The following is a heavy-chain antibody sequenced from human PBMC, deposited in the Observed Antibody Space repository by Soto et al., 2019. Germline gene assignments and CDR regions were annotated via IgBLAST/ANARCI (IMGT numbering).Heavy chain of an antibody. D-gene: IGHD3-22*01. Sequence: EVQLVESGGGLVQPGGSQRLSCEGSGFTFSSYWMHWVRQAPGKGLVWVSRINRYGSSTSYADSVKGRFTISRDNAKNTVYLKMNSLRAEDTAVYYCARGGDSSYYDSSGYPAAFDIWGQGTMVTVSS. CDR2: INRYGSST. V-gene: IGHV3-74*01. CDR1: GFTFSSYW. CDR3: ARGGDSSYYDSSGYPAAFDI. J-gene: IGHJ3*02.